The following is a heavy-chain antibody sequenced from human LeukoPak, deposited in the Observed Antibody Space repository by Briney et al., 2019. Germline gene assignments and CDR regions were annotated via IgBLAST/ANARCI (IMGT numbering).Heavy chain of an antibody. CDR2: INPNSGGT. CDR1: GYTFTGYY. Sequence: GASVNVSCKASGYTFTGYYMHWVRQAPGQGLEWMGWINPNSGGTNYAQKLQGRVTMTTDTSTSTAYMELRSLRSDDTAVYYCAREGGATTHPTPYYYYGMDVWGQGTTVTVSS. CDR3: AREGGATTHPTPYYYYGMDV. V-gene: IGHV1-2*02. D-gene: IGHD1-26*01. J-gene: IGHJ6*02.